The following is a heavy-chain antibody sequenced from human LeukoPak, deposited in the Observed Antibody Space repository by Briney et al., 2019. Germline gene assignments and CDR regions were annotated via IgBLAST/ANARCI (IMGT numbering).Heavy chain of an antibody. V-gene: IGHV3-30*02. J-gene: IGHJ4*02. CDR3: AKSQYQLRWGDDFDY. CDR2: IRYDGRNT. D-gene: IGHD4-23*01. Sequence: GGSLRLSCAASGFTFTSYGMHWVRPAPGKGRVGGVFIRYDGRNTFYTDSLKGRFTISRDNSKNNLYLQMNSLRAEDPAVYYCAKSQYQLRWGDDFDYWGQGTLVTVSS. CDR1: GFTFTSYG.